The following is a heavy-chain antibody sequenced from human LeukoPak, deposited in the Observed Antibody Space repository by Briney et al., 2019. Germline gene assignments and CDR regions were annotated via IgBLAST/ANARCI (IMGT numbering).Heavy chain of an antibody. J-gene: IGHJ4*02. CDR2: IKPDGGEK. CDR1: GFTVSSYW. Sequence: GGSLRLSCAASGFTVSSYWMSWVRQAPGKGLEWVANIKPDGGEKYYVDSVKGRFTISRDNAKNSLYLQMNSLRAEDTAVYYCARETNYDSPIDYWGQGTLVTVSS. D-gene: IGHD3-22*01. V-gene: IGHV3-7*01. CDR3: ARETNYDSPIDY.